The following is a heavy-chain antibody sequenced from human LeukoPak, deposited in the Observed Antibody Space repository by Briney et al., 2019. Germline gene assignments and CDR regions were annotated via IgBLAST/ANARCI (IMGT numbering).Heavy chain of an antibody. CDR2: INPNRGGT. CDR3: ARDYGGDSEDYYYYYMDV. D-gene: IGHD2-21*02. CDR1: GYTFTGYY. V-gene: IGHV1-2*02. J-gene: IGHJ6*03. Sequence: GASVKVSCKASGYTFTGYYMHWVRQAPGQGLEWMGWINPNRGGTNYAQKFQGRVTMTRDTSITTAYMELSRLTSDDTAVYYCARDYGGDSEDYYYYYMDVWGKGTTVTVSS.